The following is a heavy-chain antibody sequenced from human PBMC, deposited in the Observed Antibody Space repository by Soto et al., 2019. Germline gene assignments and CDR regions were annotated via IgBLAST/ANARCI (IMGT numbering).Heavy chain of an antibody. V-gene: IGHV3-48*02. Sequence: EVQLVESGGGLVQPGGSLRLSCAASGFTFSSYSMNWVRQAPGKGLEWVSYISSSSSSIYYADSVKGRFTISRDNDKNSLYLQMNSLTDEDSAVYYCARDCSGSYRWGQGTLVTVSS. D-gene: IGHD1-26*01. CDR1: GFTFSSYS. CDR3: ARDCSGSYR. CDR2: ISSSSSSI. J-gene: IGHJ5*02.